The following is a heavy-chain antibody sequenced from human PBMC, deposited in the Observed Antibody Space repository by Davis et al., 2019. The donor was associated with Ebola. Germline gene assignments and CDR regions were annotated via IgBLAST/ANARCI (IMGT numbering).Heavy chain of an antibody. Sequence: GESLKISCAASGFTFSSYSMNWVRQAPGKGLEWVSSISSSSSYIYYADSVKGRFTISRDNSKNTLYLQMNSLRAEDTAVYYCARDNWTTNWYFDLWGRGTLVTVSS. CDR2: ISSSSSYI. J-gene: IGHJ2*01. CDR1: GFTFSSYS. D-gene: IGHD1-20*01. V-gene: IGHV3-21*04. CDR3: ARDNWTTNWYFDL.